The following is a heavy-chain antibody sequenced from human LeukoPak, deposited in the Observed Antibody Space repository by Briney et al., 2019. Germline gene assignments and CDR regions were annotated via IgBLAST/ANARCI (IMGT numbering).Heavy chain of an antibody. CDR2: ISGSGGST. J-gene: IGHJ4*02. Sequence: GGSLRLSCAASGFTFSSYGMSWVRQAPGKGLEWVSAISGSGGSTYYADSVKGRFTISRDNSKNTLYLQMNSLKTEDTAMYYCTSQYCSSSSCYSDNWGQGTLVTVSS. CDR3: TSQYCSSSSCYSDN. V-gene: IGHV3-23*01. D-gene: IGHD2-2*01. CDR1: GFTFSSYG.